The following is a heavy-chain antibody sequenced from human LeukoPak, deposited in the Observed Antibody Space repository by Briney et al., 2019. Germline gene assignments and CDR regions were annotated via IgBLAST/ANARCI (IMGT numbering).Heavy chain of an antibody. V-gene: IGHV1-46*01. CDR1: GYTFTSYY. D-gene: IGHD5-18*01. Sequence: ASVKVSCKASGYTFTSYYMHWVRQAPGQGLEWMGIINPSGGSTSYAQKFQGRVTMTRDTSTSTVYMELSSLRSEDTAVYYCARVEWEYTAMVTGHRGMDVWGQGTTVTVSS. CDR3: ARVEWEYTAMVTGHRGMDV. J-gene: IGHJ6*02. CDR2: INPSGGST.